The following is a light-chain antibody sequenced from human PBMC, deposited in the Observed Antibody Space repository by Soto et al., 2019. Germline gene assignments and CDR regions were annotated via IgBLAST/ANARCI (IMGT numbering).Light chain of an antibody. J-gene: IGLJ2*01. Sequence: NFMLTQPHSVSESPGKTVTISCTRSSGSIASNYVQWYQQRPGSAPTTVIYEDNQRPSGVPDRFSSSIDSSSNSASLTISGLKTEDEADYYCQSYDSSMEDVVFGGGTKLTVL. CDR2: EDN. CDR3: QSYDSSMEDVV. V-gene: IGLV6-57*04. CDR1: SGSIASNY.